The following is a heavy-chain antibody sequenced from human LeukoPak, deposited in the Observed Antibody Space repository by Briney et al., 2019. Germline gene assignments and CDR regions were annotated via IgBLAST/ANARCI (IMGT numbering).Heavy chain of an antibody. Sequence: SVKVSCKASGGTFSSYAISWVRQAPGQGLEWMGGIIPIFGTANYAQKFQGGVTITADESTSTAYMELSSLRSEDTAVYYCARGGYSGYDDGFGFDYWGQGTLVTVSS. J-gene: IGHJ4*02. CDR2: IIPIFGTA. CDR1: GGTFSSYA. V-gene: IGHV1-69*13. D-gene: IGHD5-12*01. CDR3: ARGGYSGYDDGFGFDY.